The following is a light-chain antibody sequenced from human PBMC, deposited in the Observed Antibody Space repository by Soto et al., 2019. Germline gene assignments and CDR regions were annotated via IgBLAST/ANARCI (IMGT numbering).Light chain of an antibody. CDR1: QSVSSSY. V-gene: IGKV3-20*01. CDR2: GAS. J-gene: IGKJ1*01. CDR3: QQYCSSLTWT. Sequence: EIVLTQSPGTLSLSPGERATLSCRASQSVSSSYLAWYQQKPGQAPRLLIYGASSRATGIPDRFSGSGSGTDSTLTISRREPEDFAVYYCQQYCSSLTWTFGQGTKVEIK.